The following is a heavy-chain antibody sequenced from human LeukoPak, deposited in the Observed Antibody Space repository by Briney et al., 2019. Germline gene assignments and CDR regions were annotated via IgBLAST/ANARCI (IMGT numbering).Heavy chain of an antibody. CDR3: AKEASLYAWELLRDPYFDY. CDR2: FDPEDGET. D-gene: IGHD1-26*01. Sequence: ASVKVSCKVSGYTLTELSMHWVRQAPGKGLEWMGGFDPEDGETIYAQKFQGRVTMTEDTSTGTAYMELSSLRAEDTAVYYCAKEASLYAWELLRDPYFDYWGQGTLVTVSS. CDR1: GYTLTELS. V-gene: IGHV1-24*01. J-gene: IGHJ4*02.